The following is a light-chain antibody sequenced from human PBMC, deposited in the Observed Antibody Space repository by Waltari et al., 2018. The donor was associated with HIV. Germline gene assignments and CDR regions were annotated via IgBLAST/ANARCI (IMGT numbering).Light chain of an antibody. CDR3: MQTLETPLT. CDR2: LGA. CDR1: QSLLKSNGYIH. J-gene: IGKJ4*01. Sequence: DIVMIQSPLSPPVTLGEPASISCRSSQSLLKSNGYIHLDWYLQRPGQSPQLLIYLGATRASGVPERFSSSASATDFTLQISRVEAEDVGVYYCMQTLETPLTFGGGTKVEL. V-gene: IGKV2-28*01.